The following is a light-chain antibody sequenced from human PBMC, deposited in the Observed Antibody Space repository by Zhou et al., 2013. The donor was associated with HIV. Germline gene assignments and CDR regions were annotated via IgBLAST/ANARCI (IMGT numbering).Light chain of an antibody. J-gene: IGKJ3*01. CDR2: DAS. Sequence: DIQMTQSPSSLSASVGDRVTITCQASQDISNYLNWYQQKPGNAPKLLIRDASNLKTGVPSRFSGSGFGTDFSFTISSLQPEDIATYYCLQLNSYPLTFGPGTKVDMK. CDR3: LQLNSYPLT. V-gene: IGKV1-33*01. CDR1: QDISNY.